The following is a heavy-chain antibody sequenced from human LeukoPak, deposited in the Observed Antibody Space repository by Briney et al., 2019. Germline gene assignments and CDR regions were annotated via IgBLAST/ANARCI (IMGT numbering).Heavy chain of an antibody. Sequence: ASVKVSCKASGYTLTSYYMHWVRQAPGQGLEWMGIINPSGGSTSYAQKFQGRVTMTRDMSTSTVYMELSSLRSEDTAVYYCARDRVAVAGTSWFDPWGQGTLVTVSS. CDR1: GYTLTSYY. V-gene: IGHV1-46*01. CDR3: ARDRVAVAGTSWFDP. J-gene: IGHJ5*02. CDR2: INPSGGST. D-gene: IGHD6-19*01.